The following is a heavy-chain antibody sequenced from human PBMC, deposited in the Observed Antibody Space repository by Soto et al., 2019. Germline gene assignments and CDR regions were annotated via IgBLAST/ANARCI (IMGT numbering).Heavy chain of an antibody. CDR2: VHYSGSI. CDR1: GGSISTSTYY. V-gene: IGHV4-39*01. J-gene: IGHJ6*03. Sequence: QLQLQESGPGLVKPSETLSLTCAVSGGSISTSTYYWGWIRQPPGKGLEWIGTVHYSGSIYYNPSLKRRVTISVDTSKNPFSLRLTSVTAADTAVYYCARQLERRSWHYYYMDVWGKGTTVTVSS. D-gene: IGHD1-1*01. CDR3: ARQLERRSWHYYYMDV.